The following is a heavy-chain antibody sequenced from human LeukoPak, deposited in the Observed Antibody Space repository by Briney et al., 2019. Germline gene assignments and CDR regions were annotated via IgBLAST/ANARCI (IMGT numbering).Heavy chain of an antibody. D-gene: IGHD3-22*01. CDR2: IYHSGST. J-gene: IGHJ4*02. Sequence: SETLSLTCAVSGGSISSGGYSWSWIRQPPGKGLEWIGYIYHSGSTYYNPSLKSRVTISVDRSKNQFSLKLSSVTAADTAVYYCARATNYYDSSGFIYYFDYWGQGTLVTVSS. V-gene: IGHV4-30-2*01. CDR1: GGSISSGGYS. CDR3: ARATNYYDSSGFIYYFDY.